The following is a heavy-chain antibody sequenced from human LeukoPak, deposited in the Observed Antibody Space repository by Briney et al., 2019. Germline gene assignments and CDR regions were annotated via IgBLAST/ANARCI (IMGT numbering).Heavy chain of an antibody. CDR2: INPNSGGT. D-gene: IGHD6-13*01. J-gene: IGHJ5*02. V-gene: IGHV1-2*04. Sequence: ASVKVSCKASGYTFTGYYMHWVRQAPGQGLEWMGWINPNSGGTNYAQKFQGWVTMTRDTSISTAYMELSRLRSDDTAVYYCARSTKGSSLFWFDPWAREPWSPSPQ. CDR1: GYTFTGYY. CDR3: ARSTKGSSLFWFDP.